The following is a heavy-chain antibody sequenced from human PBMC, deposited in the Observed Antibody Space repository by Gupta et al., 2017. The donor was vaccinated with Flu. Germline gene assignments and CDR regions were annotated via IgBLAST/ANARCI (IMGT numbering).Heavy chain of an antibody. V-gene: IGHV3-48*03. CDR3: ARGHWDS. CDR1: GFPVRAYE. J-gene: IGHJ5*01. Sequence: EGLLVESGGGLVQPGRSLRLSCAASGFPVRAYEMNWVRRAPGKGLEWVSFINRNSVTYYTESVRGRFTMSRDNARNSVYLQMNSLRVEDTGRYYCARGHWDSWGQGTLVTVSS. CDR2: INRNSVT.